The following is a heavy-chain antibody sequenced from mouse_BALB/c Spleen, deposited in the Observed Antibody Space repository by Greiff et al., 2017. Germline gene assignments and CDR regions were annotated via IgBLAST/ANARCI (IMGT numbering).Heavy chain of an antibody. CDR2: IDPETGGT. CDR3: TRGAYGNFDY. Sequence: QVQLQQSGAELVRPGASVTLSCKASGYTFTDYEMHWVKQTPVHGLEWIGAIDPETGGTAYNQKFKGKATLTADKSSSTAYMELRSLTSEDSAVYYGTRGAYGNFDYWGQGTTLTVSS. V-gene: IGHV1-15*01. D-gene: IGHD2-1*01. J-gene: IGHJ2*01. CDR1: GYTFTDYE.